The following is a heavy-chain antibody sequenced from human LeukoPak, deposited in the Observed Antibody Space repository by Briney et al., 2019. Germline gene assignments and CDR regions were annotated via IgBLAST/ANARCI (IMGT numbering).Heavy chain of an antibody. CDR2: ISNDGGGT. D-gene: IGHD3-22*01. CDR1: GFTFNNYG. J-gene: IGHJ5*02. CDR3: AKGSSGYFADL. V-gene: IGHV3-23*01. Sequence: PGGSLRLFCAASGFTFNNYGLIWVRQAPGKGLEWVAAISNDGGGTMYAAFVEGRFTISRDNSKNTLFLQMNSLRAEDTALYYCAKGSSGYFADLWGQGTLVTVSS.